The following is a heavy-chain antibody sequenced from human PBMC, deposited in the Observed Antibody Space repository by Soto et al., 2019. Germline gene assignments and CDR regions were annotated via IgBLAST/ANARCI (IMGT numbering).Heavy chain of an antibody. Sequence: QVQLVQSGAEVKKPGASVKVSCEAYGYTFRNYGITWVRQAPGQGLEWMGWVSAYNRNANYAQKFQERVTMTTDTSTSTDYMELRSLRSDDTAIYFCAREMPGEALPYWGQGTLVTVSS. CDR3: AREMPGEALPY. CDR2: VSAYNRNA. J-gene: IGHJ4*02. V-gene: IGHV1-18*01. CDR1: GYTFRNYG. D-gene: IGHD3-10*01.